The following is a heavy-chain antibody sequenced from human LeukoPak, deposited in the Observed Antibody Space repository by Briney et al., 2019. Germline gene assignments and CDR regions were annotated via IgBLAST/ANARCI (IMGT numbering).Heavy chain of an antibody. D-gene: IGHD6-19*01. V-gene: IGHV3-64D*06. CDR3: VKDLGQQWLVSYFDY. CDR1: GFTFSSYA. Sequence: PGGSLRLSCSASGFTFSSYAMHWVRQAPGKGLEYVSAISSNGGSTYYADSVKGRFTISRDNSKNTQYLQMSSLRAEDTAVYYCVKDLGQQWLVSYFDYWGQGTLVTVSS. J-gene: IGHJ4*02. CDR2: ISSNGGST.